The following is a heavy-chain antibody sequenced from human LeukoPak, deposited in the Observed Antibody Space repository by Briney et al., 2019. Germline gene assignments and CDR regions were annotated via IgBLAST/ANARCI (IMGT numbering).Heavy chain of an antibody. D-gene: IGHD5-12*01. V-gene: IGHV3-48*03. CDR2: ISSSGSTI. CDR3: ASSYSGYQYNLDY. J-gene: IGHJ4*02. CDR1: GFTFSSYE. Sequence: GGSLRLSCAASGFTFSSYEMNWVRQAPGKGLEWVSYISSSGSTIYYADSVKGRFTISRDNAKNSLYLQMNSLRAEDTAVYYCASSYSGYQYNLDYWGQGTLVTVSS.